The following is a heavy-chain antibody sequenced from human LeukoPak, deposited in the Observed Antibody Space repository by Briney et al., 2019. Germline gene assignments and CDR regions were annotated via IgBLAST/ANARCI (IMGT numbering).Heavy chain of an antibody. Sequence: GGSLRLSCAASSFTFSKYWFHWVRQAPGKGLDWVSRIDTNGRTTDYADSVKGRFTISRDNAKNTLFLEMNSLRAEDTAVYYCSRDLAGADDYWGQGTLVTVSS. D-gene: IGHD6-13*01. J-gene: IGHJ4*02. V-gene: IGHV3-74*01. CDR1: SFTFSKYW. CDR2: IDTNGRTT. CDR3: SRDLAGADDY.